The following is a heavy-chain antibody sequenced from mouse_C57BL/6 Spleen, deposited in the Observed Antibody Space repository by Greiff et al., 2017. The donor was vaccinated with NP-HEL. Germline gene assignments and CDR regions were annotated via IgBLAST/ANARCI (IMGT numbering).Heavy chain of an antibody. J-gene: IGHJ4*01. CDR3: ARHRDYEYYAMDY. V-gene: IGHV2-6-1*01. CDR1: GFSLTSYG. D-gene: IGHD2-4*01. Sequence: VMLVESGPGLVAPSQSLSITCTVSGFSLTSYGVHWVRQPPGKGLEWLVVIWSDGSTTYNSALKSRLSISKDNSKSQVFLKMNSLQTDDTAMYYCARHRDYEYYAMDYWGQGTSVTVSS. CDR2: IWSDGST.